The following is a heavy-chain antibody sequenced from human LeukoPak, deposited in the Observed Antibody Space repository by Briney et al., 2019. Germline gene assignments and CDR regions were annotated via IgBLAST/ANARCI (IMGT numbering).Heavy chain of an antibody. CDR2: ITGSGTST. CDR1: KFVFSDYV. J-gene: IGHJ6*02. D-gene: IGHD5-12*01. Sequence: PGGSLRLSCAGSKFVFSDYVMSWVRQAPGKGLEWVSTITGSGTSTYYADSVKGRFTISRDNSKNTLYLQMNSLRAEDTAVYYCAKDRGWLRYYGMDVWGQGTTVTVSS. V-gene: IGHV3-23*01. CDR3: AKDRGWLRYYGMDV.